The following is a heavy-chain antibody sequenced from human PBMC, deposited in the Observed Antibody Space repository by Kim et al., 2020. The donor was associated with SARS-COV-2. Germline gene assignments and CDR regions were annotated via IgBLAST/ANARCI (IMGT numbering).Heavy chain of an antibody. CDR3: ARDGYIVGAHYYFDY. Sequence: GGSLRLSCAASGFTFSSYWMHWVRQAPGKGLVWVSRINSDGSSTSYADSVKGRFTISRDNAKNTLYPQMNSLRAEDTAVYYCARDGYIVGAHYYFDYWGQGTLVTVSS. V-gene: IGHV3-74*01. CDR1: GFTFSSYW. J-gene: IGHJ4*02. CDR2: INSDGSST. D-gene: IGHD1-26*01.